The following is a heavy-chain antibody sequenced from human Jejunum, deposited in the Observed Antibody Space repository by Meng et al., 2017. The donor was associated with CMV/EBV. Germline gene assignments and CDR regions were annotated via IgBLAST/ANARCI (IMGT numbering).Heavy chain of an antibody. CDR3: ARVGGYCSTTSHPCMDV. CDR2: ISAYNGDI. D-gene: IGHD2-2*01. CDR1: FTNYG. Sequence: FTNYGVRWVRHDPGQGREWMGWISAYNGDIEYAKNVQGRVTMTADTSTSTAYMELRSLRSDDTAVYYCARVGGYCSTTSHPCMDVWGQGTTVTVSS. V-gene: IGHV1-18*01. J-gene: IGHJ6*02.